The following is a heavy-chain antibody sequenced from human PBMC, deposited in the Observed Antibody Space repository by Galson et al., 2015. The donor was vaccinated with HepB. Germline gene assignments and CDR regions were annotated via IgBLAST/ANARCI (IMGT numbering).Heavy chain of an antibody. CDR1: GGSISSYY. Sequence: LSLTCTVSGGSISSYYWSWIRQPPGKGLEWIGYIYYSGSTNYNPSLKSRVTISVDTSKNQFSLKLSSVTAADTAVYYCAREGGSGSSLDYWGQGTLVTVSS. V-gene: IGHV4-59*01. CDR2: IYYSGST. CDR3: AREGGSGSSLDY. J-gene: IGHJ4*02. D-gene: IGHD3-10*01.